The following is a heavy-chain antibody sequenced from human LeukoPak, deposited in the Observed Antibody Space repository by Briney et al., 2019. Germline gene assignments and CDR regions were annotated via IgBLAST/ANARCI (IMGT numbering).Heavy chain of an antibody. V-gene: IGHV3-21*01. D-gene: IGHD6-13*01. Sequence: PGGSLRLSCAASGFTFSSYTMNWVRQAPGKGLEWVSFISSSSSYIYYADSVKGRFTISRDNAKNSLYLQMNSLRAEDTAVYYCARGRRRIAAPGATPPAPYFDFWGQGTLVTVSS. J-gene: IGHJ4*02. CDR3: ARGRRRIAAPGATPPAPYFDF. CDR1: GFTFSSYT. CDR2: ISSSSSYI.